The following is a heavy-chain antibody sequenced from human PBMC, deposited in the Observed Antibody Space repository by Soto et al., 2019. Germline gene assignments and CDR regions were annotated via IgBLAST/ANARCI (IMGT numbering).Heavy chain of an antibody. CDR1: GGSISSGDYY. CDR3: ARGEIAVAIGKDYFDN. Sequence: QVQLQESGPGLVKPSQTLSLTCTVSGGSISSGDYYWSWIRQHPGKGLEWIGYIYYSGSTYYNPSLKSRVTMSVHTSKNQFSLKLSSVTATDTGVDYWARGEIAVAIGKDYFDNWGQGTLVTVSS. V-gene: IGHV4-31*03. CDR2: IYYSGST. J-gene: IGHJ4*02. D-gene: IGHD2-2*01.